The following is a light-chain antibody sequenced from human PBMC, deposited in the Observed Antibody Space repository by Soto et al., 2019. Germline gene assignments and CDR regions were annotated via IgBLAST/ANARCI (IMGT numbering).Light chain of an antibody. CDR1: SSDVGSYTF. Sequence: QSALTQPASVSGSPGQSITISCTGSSSDVGSYTFVSWYQHHPGKAPKLMIYEATKRPSWVSHRFSGSKSGNTASLTISGLQAEDEGEYYCCSYAGSMTWVFGGGTKLTVL. CDR2: EAT. J-gene: IGLJ3*02. CDR3: CSYAGSMTWV. V-gene: IGLV2-23*01.